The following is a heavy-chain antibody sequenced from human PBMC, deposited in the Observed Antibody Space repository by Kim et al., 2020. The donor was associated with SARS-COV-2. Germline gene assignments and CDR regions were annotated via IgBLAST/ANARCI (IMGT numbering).Heavy chain of an antibody. V-gene: IGHV3-49*03. CDR1: GFTFGGYA. J-gene: IGHJ4*02. D-gene: IGHD3-16*01. Sequence: GGSLRLSCTASGFTFGGYALSWLRQAPGKGLEWVGFIRSKAYGGTTEYAASVKGRFTISRDDSKSIAYLQMNSLKIEDTAVYYCAREEGGAVDYWGQGTLVTVSS. CDR3: AREEGGAVDY. CDR2: IRSKAYGGTT.